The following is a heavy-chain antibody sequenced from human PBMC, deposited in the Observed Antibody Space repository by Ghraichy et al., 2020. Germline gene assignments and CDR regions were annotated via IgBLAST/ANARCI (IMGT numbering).Heavy chain of an antibody. J-gene: IGHJ4*02. CDR2: IIGSGSTT. Sequence: GGSLRLSCAASGFTFASYAMSWVRQTPERGLEWVAAIIGSGSTTNYADSVKGRFTISRDNSKNTVHLQIDNLRADDTAVYYCAKPRGGGLYSNHNPFDSWGQRIRVTVSS. CDR1: GFTFASYA. D-gene: IGHD4-11*01. CDR3: AKPRGGGLYSNHNPFDS. V-gene: IGHV3-23*01.